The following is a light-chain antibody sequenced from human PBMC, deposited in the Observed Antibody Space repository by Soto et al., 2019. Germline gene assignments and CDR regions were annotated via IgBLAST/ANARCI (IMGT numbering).Light chain of an antibody. CDR3: QQSYSTLT. J-gene: IGKJ4*01. CDR2: AAS. CDR1: QGINNY. Sequence: DIQMTQSPSSLSASVGDRVNITCRASQGINNYLAWYQQKPGKVPKLLIYAASSLQSGVPSRFSGSGSGTDFTLTISSLQPEDFATYYCQQSYSTLTFGGGTKVDIK. V-gene: IGKV1-27*01.